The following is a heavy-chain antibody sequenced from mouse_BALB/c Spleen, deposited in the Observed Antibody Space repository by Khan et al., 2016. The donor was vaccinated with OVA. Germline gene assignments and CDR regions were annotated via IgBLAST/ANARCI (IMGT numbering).Heavy chain of an antibody. J-gene: IGHJ4*01. CDR1: GFNIKDTY. D-gene: IGHD2-5*01. CDR2: IDPANGTT. Sequence: VQLQQSGAELVKPGASVKLSCTASGFNIKDTYMHWVKQRPEQGLEWIGRIDPANGTTKYDPKFQGKATLTADTSSNTAYLQLSSLTSEDPAVYYCARDSNYCYAMDYWGQGTSVTVSS. CDR3: ARDSNYCYAMDY. V-gene: IGHV14-3*02.